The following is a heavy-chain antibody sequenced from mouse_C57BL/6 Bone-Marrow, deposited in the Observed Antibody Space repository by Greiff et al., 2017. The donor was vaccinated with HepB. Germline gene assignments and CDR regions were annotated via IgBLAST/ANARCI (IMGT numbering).Heavy chain of an antibody. CDR1: GYTFTSYG. D-gene: IGHD2-1*01. Sequence: VQGVESGAELARPGASVKLSCKASGYTFTSYGISWVKQRTGQGLEWIGEIYPRSGNTYYNEKFKGKATLTAEKSSSTAYMELRSLTSEDSAVYFCAMIYYGNSAWFAYWGQGTLVTVSA. CDR3: AMIYYGNSAWFAY. J-gene: IGHJ3*01. CDR2: IYPRSGNT. V-gene: IGHV1-81*01.